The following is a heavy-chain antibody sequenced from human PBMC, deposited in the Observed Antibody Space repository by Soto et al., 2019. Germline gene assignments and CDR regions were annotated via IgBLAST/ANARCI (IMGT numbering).Heavy chain of an antibody. CDR2: IWYDGSNK. CDR1: GFTFSSYG. Sequence: GGSLRLSCAASGFTFSSYGMHGVRQAPGKGLEWVAVIWYDGSNKYYADSVKGRFTISRDNSKNTLYLQMNSLRAEDTAVYYCARSALGYCSGGSCYWFDPWGQGTLVTVSS. J-gene: IGHJ5*02. CDR3: ARSALGYCSGGSCYWFDP. D-gene: IGHD2-15*01. V-gene: IGHV3-33*01.